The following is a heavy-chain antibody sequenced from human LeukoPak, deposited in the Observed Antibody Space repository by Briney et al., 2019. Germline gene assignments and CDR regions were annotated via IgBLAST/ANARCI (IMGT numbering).Heavy chain of an antibody. D-gene: IGHD4-17*01. J-gene: IGHJ4*02. CDR2: ISAYSGNT. Sequence: ASVKVSRKACGYTFISYGISWVRPPPARGLEGMGWISAYSGNTNYAQKLQGRVTMTTDTSTSTAYMELRSLRSDDTAVYYCAREAATTVTTPGLEEWGQGTLVTVSS. CDR3: AREAATTVTTPGLEE. CDR1: GYTFISYG. V-gene: IGHV1-18*01.